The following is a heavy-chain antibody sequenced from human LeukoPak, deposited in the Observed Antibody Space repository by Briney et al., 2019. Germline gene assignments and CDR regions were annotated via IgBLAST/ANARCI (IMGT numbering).Heavy chain of an antibody. CDR2: IYTSGST. Sequence: PSETLSLTCTVSGGSISSGSYYWSWIRQPAGKGLEWIGRIYTSGSTNYNPSLKSRVTISVDTSKNQFSLKLSSVTAADTAVYYCARDLYYYGSGAPSGWFDPWGQGTLVTVSS. CDR1: GGSISSGSYY. V-gene: IGHV4-61*02. D-gene: IGHD3-10*01. J-gene: IGHJ5*02. CDR3: ARDLYYYGSGAPSGWFDP.